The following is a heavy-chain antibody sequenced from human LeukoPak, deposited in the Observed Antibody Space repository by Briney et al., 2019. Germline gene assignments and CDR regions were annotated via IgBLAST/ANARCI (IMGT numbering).Heavy chain of an antibody. J-gene: IGHJ4*02. D-gene: IGHD2-15*01. CDR3: APASTFDY. CDR1: GYTFTNFD. V-gene: IGHV1-18*01. CDR2: ISAFNGNT. Sequence: ASVKVSCKASGYTFTNFDISWVRQAPGQGLEWMGSISAFNGNTNYGQNLQGRVTMTEDTSTDTAYMELSSLRSEDTAVYYCAPASTFDYWGQGTLVTVSS.